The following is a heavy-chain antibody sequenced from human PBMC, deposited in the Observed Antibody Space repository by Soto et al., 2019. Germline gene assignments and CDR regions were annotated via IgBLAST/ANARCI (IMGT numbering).Heavy chain of an antibody. J-gene: IGHJ5*01. Sequence: QVHLQESGPGLVKPSETLSLTCAVSGDSIKTETWWSWLRQLPGTGLEWIGEIKHTGDANANPALRSRVSMSVDRTKNQFFLNLRSVSAAHTAVYFCAREGRLHWFESWGQGTLVTVSS. CDR2: IKHTGDA. V-gene: IGHV4-4*02. CDR1: GDSIKTETW. CDR3: AREGRLHWFES.